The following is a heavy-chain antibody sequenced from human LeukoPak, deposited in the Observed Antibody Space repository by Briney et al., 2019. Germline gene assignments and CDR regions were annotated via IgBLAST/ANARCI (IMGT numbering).Heavy chain of an antibody. D-gene: IGHD1-26*01. Sequence: PSETLSLTCTVSGGSIRNSNYYWGWIRQPPGKGLEWIGTIYYNGNTYYNPSLESRVTISVDTSKNQFSLKLSSVTAADTAVYYCARAFGSYQYYFGYWGQGVLVTVSP. V-gene: IGHV4-39*07. CDR1: GGSIRNSNYY. CDR2: IYYNGNT. CDR3: ARAFGSYQYYFGY. J-gene: IGHJ4*02.